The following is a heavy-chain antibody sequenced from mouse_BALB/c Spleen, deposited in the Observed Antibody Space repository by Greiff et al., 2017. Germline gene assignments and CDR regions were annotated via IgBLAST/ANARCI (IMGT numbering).Heavy chain of an antibody. CDR3: ARLEYYGYVDY. CDR1: GYSITSDYA. V-gene: IGHV3-2*02. J-gene: IGHJ2*01. CDR2: ISYSGST. D-gene: IGHD1-1*01. Sequence: EVQRVESGPGLVKPSQSLSLTCTVTGYSITSDYAWNWIRQFPGNKLEWMGYISYSGSTSYNPSLKSRISITRDTSKNQFFLQLNSVTTEDTATYYCARLEYYGYVDYWGQGTTLTVSS.